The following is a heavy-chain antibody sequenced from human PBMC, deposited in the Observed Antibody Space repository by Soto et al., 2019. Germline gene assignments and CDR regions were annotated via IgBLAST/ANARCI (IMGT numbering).Heavy chain of an antibody. J-gene: IGHJ6*02. Sequence: GGSLRLSCEASGFTFSDYWMSWVRQAPGKGLEWVSYISSSGSTIYYADSVKGRFTISRDNAKNSLYLQMNSLRAEDTAVYYCARRYSYGSYYYYYGMDVWGQGTTVTVSS. D-gene: IGHD5-18*01. CDR3: ARRYSYGSYYYYYGMDV. V-gene: IGHV3-11*04. CDR1: GFTFSDYW. CDR2: ISSSGSTI.